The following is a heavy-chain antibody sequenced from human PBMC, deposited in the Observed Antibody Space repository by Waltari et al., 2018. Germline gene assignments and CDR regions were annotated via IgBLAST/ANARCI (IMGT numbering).Heavy chain of an antibody. D-gene: IGHD3-10*01. V-gene: IGHV5-51*03. CDR1: GYTTGYTFNTDW. CDR3: VASPTGFSDPYYYMDV. CDR2: IFPGDSDT. Sequence: EVQLVQSGEEVKKTGDSLTISCKGSGYTTGYTFNTDWIGWVRRMPGKGPGWMSIIFPGDSDTIYTPSFNGHVPLSFDKSIITAFLRWCILEAADTAIYYCVASPTGFSDPYYYMDVWGTGTAVTVSS. J-gene: IGHJ6*04.